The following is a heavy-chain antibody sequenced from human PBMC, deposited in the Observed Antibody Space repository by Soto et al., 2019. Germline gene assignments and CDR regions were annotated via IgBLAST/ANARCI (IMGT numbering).Heavy chain of an antibody. CDR1: GFSLSTSGVG. J-gene: IGHJ4*02. Sequence: QITLKESGPTLVKPTQTLTLTCTFSGFSLSTSGVGVGWIRQPPGKALEWLALIYWDDDKRYSPSLKSRLTITKYTSKNQVVLTMTHMDPVDTATYYCAHSAFGSSSWNYYFDYWGQGTLVTVSS. CDR3: AHSAFGSSSWNYYFDY. CDR2: IYWDDDK. V-gene: IGHV2-5*02. D-gene: IGHD6-6*01.